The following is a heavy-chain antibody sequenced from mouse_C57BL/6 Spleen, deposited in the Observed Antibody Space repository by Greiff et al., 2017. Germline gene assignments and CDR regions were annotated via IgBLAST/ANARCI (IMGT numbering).Heavy chain of an antibody. CDR1: GYAFTNYL. CDR2: INPGSGGT. V-gene: IGHV1-54*01. Sequence: QVQLQQSGAELVRPGTSVKVSCKASGYAFTNYLLAWVKQRPGQGLEWIGVINPGSGGTNYNEKFKGKATLTADKSSSTAYMQLSSLTSEDSAVYFCARGGPYGNYDFDYWGQGTTLTVSS. D-gene: IGHD2-1*01. CDR3: ARGGPYGNYDFDY. J-gene: IGHJ2*01.